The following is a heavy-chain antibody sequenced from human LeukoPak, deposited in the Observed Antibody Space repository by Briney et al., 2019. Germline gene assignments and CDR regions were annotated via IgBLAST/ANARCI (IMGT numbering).Heavy chain of an antibody. CDR1: GFSFGDHW. CDR3: TMIQGWGSGSYYVDY. J-gene: IGHJ4*02. V-gene: IGHV3-15*01. Sequence: GGSLRLSCAASGFSFGDHWMSWVRQAPGKGPEWVGRIKSNAAGAPKDYAAPVKGRFTISRDDSRHTLYLQMNSLKTEDTAVYYCTMIQGWGSGSYYVDYWGQGTLVTVSS. CDR2: IKSNAAGAPK. D-gene: IGHD3-10*01.